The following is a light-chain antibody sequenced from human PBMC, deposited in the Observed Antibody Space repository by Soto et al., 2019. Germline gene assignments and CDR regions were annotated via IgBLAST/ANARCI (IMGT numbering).Light chain of an antibody. CDR3: QQRSNWPPIT. J-gene: IGKJ5*01. CDR2: LGS. CDR1: HSLLHSNGYNY. Sequence: DIVMTQSPLSLPVTPGEPASISCRSSHSLLHSNGYNYLDWYLQKPGQSPQLLIYLGSNRASGVPDRFSGSGSGTDFTLTINSLEPEDFAVYYCQQRSNWPPITFGQGTRLEI. V-gene: IGKV2-28*01.